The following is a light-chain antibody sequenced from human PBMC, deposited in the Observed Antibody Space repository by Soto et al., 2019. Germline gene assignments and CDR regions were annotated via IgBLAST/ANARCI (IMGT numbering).Light chain of an antibody. CDR1: QSVSNN. Sequence: EKVMTQSPAILSVSPGARATLSCRAGQSVSNNLAWYQQKPGQTPRLVIYGASNRATGVPARFSGSGSGTDFTLTISSLQSEDFAVYYCLQYDDWHRTFGQGTKVDIK. CDR3: LQYDDWHRT. J-gene: IGKJ1*01. V-gene: IGKV3-15*01. CDR2: GAS.